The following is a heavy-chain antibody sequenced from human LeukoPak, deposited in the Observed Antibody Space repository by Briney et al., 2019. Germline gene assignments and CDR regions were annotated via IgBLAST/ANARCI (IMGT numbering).Heavy chain of an antibody. CDR1: GYSFTSGHY. D-gene: IGHD3-10*01. V-gene: IGHV4-38-2*01. Sequence: SETLSLTCSVSGYSFTSGHYWGWIRQPPGKGLEWIANIYHTGSAHYNPSLKSRVTISVDTSKNQFSLKLSSVTAADTAVYYCARHRGSGSPYFDYWGQGTLVTVSS. CDR2: IYHTGSA. J-gene: IGHJ4*02. CDR3: ARHRGSGSPYFDY.